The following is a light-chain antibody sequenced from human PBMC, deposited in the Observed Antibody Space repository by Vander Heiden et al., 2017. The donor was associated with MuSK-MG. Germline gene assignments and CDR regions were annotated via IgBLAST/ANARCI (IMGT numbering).Light chain of an antibody. Sequence: DIEMTQSPSSLSASLGDRVIITCRASQGSSNSLAWFQQKPGKAPTSLIYAASTLQSGVPSKFSGSGSGTDFTLTISILHPEDFATYYCQHYNTYPPSFGGGTRVEIK. CDR3: QHYNTYPPS. V-gene: IGKV1-16*02. CDR2: AAS. CDR1: QGSSNS. J-gene: IGKJ4*01.